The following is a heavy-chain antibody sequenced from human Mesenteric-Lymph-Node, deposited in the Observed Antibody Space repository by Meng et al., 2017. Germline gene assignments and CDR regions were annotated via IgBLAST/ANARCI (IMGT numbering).Heavy chain of an antibody. J-gene: IGHJ4*02. V-gene: IGHV3-23*01. CDR3: AKQALSPHFDY. CDR1: GFTFRSVA. CDR2: ISGSGGTT. Sequence: EVQLLESGGGLVQPGGSLRLSCAASGFTFRSVAMTWVRQAPGKGLEWVSAISGSGGTTYYADAVKGRFTISRDNSKNTLFLQVNSLRAEDTAVYYCAKQALSPHFDYWGQGTLVTVSS.